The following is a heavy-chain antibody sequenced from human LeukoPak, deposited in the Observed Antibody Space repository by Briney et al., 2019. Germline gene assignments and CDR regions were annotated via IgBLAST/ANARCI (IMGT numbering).Heavy chain of an antibody. J-gene: IGHJ4*02. CDR1: GGSFSGYY. CDR3: ARGCSSTSCYDDY. D-gene: IGHD2-2*01. CDR2: INHSGST. Sequence: PSETLSLTCAVYGGSFSGYYWSWIRQTPGKGLEWIGEINHSGSTNYNTSLKSRVTISVDTSKNQFSLKLSSVTAADTAVYYCARGCSSTSCYDDYWGQGTLVTVSS. V-gene: IGHV4-34*01.